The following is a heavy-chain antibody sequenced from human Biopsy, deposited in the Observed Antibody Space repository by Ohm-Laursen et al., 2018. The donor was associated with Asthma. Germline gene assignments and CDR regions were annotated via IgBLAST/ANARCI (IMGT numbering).Heavy chain of an antibody. D-gene: IGHD1-14*01. Sequence: ESSVKVSCKASGGAFSNFAISWVRQAPGQGLEWMGWIATSSGNPTYAQGFTPGRFVFSLDTSVTTAYLQITNLEPEDTAVYYCVRDQAHRDNWFDPWGQGTPVTVSS. CDR1: GGAFSNFA. V-gene: IGHV7-4-1*02. CDR3: VRDQAHRDNWFDP. J-gene: IGHJ5*02. CDR2: IATSSGNP.